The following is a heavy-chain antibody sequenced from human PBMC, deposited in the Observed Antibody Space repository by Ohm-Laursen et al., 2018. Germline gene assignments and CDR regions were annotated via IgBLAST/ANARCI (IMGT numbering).Heavy chain of an antibody. CDR2: ISSSGGST. CDR1: GFTFSSYA. V-gene: IGHV3-23*01. D-gene: IGHD3-3*01. Sequence: SLRLSCAAPGFTFSSYAMSWVRQAPGKGLEWVSAISSSGGSTYYADSVKGRFTISRDNSKNTLYLQMNSLRAEDTAVYYCAKDWSAAPDAFDIWGQGTMVTVSS. J-gene: IGHJ3*02. CDR3: AKDWSAAPDAFDI.